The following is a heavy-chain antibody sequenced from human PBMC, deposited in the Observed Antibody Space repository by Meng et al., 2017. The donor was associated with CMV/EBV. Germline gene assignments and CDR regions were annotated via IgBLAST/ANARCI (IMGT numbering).Heavy chain of an antibody. Sequence: CADSGFTFISYWMHWVRQAPGKGLVWVSRINSDGSSTSYADSVKGRFTISRDNAKNTLYLQMNSLRAEDTAVYYCARDDIVVPPGFDYWGQGTLVTVSS. J-gene: IGHJ4*02. CDR2: INSDGSST. CDR3: ARDDIVVPPGFDY. CDR1: GFTFISYW. V-gene: IGHV3-74*01. D-gene: IGHD2-2*01.